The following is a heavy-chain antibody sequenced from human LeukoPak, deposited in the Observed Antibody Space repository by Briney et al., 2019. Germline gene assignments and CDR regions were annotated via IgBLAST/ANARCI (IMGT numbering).Heavy chain of an antibody. Sequence: SETLSLTCTVSGGSISSYYWSWIRQPPGKGLEWIGYIYYSGSTNYNPSLKSRVTISVDTSKNQFSLKLSSVTAADTAVYYCARDDLIDAFDIWGQGTMVTVSS. CDR1: GGSISSYY. V-gene: IGHV4-59*01. CDR2: IYYSGST. J-gene: IGHJ3*02. CDR3: ARDDLIDAFDI.